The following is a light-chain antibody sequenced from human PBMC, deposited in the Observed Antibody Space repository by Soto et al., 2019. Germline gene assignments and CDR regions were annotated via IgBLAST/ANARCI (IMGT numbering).Light chain of an antibody. J-gene: IGKJ5*01. CDR2: GAS. V-gene: IGKV3-15*01. CDR1: QSVCNN. Sequence: EIVVTQSPVTLSVSPGETATLSCRASQSVCNNLSWYQVKPGQAPRLLIYGASTRATGIPARFSGSGSGTEFTLTISSLQSEDFAVYYCQQCNNWPLTFGQGTRLEIK. CDR3: QQCNNWPLT.